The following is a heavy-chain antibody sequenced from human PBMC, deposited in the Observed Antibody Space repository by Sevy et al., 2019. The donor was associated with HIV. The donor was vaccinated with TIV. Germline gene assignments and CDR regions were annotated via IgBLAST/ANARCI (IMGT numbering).Heavy chain of an antibody. CDR1: GYTFTGYY. CDR3: ARGGYCSSTSCRYYYYYGMDV. CDR2: INPNSGGT. V-gene: IGHV1-2*02. J-gene: IGHJ6*02. Sequence: ASVKVSCKASGYTFTGYYMHWVRQAPGQGLEWMGWINPNSGGTNYAQKFQGRVTMTRDTSISTAYMGLSRLGSDDTAVYYCARGGYCSSTSCRYYYYYGMDVWGQGTTVTVSS. D-gene: IGHD2-2*01.